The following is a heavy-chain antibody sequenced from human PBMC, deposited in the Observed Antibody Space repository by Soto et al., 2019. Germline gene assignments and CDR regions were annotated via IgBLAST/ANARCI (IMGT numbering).Heavy chain of an antibody. CDR2: ISGYNGNT. CDR3: AREGPAPYYYYGMDV. V-gene: IGHV1-18*01. J-gene: IGHJ6*02. CDR1: GYSFTTYG. Sequence: VQLVQSRGEVKKPGASVKVSCKTSGYSFTTYGISWVRQAPGQGLEWMGWISGYNGNTNYAQKLQGRVTMTTDTSTSTAYMELRSLRSDDTAVYYCAREGPAPYYYYGMDVWGQGSTVTVSS.